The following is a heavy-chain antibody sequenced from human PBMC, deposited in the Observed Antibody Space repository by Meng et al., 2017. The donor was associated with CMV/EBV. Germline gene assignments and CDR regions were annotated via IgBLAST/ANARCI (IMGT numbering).Heavy chain of an antibody. V-gene: IGHV4-4*07. Sequence: QLHVPALCELQPTEPLSLSCTPAGSSSSSCYLSWIRQPAGKGLEWIARIYTSRSTNYNPSLKSRVTMSVDTSKNQFSLKLSSVTAADTAVYYCARGPEVDYGDYVGLDYWGQGTLVTVSS. J-gene: IGHJ4*02. CDR2: IYTSRST. CDR3: ARGPEVDYGDYVGLDY. CDR1: GSSSSSCY. D-gene: IGHD4-17*01.